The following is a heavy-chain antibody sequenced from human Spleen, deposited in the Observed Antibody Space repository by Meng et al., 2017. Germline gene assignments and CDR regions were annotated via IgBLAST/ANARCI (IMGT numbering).Heavy chain of an antibody. J-gene: IGHJ4*02. CDR1: GGSFSDYY. CDR2: INHSGST. V-gene: IGHV4-34*01. D-gene: IGHD4-11*01. CDR3: ARGPTTMAHDFDY. Sequence: VQLQQGGSGLLKPSETLSLPCVVSGGSFSDYYWSWIRQPPGKGLECIGEINHSGSTNYNPSLESRATISVDTSQNNLSLKLSSVTAADSAVYYCARGPTTMAHDFDYWGQGTLVTVSS.